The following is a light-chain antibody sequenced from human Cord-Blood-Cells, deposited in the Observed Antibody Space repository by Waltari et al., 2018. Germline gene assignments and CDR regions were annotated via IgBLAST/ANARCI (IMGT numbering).Light chain of an antibody. V-gene: IGLV2-23*01. CDR1: SSDVGSYNL. Sequence: QSALTQPASVSGSPGQSITIPCTGTSSDVGSYNLVSWYQQNPGKAPKLMIYEGSKRPSGVSNRFSGSKSGNTASLTISGLQAEDEADYYCCSYAGSSTGVFGGGTKLTVL. CDR3: CSYAGSSTGV. J-gene: IGLJ3*02. CDR2: EGS.